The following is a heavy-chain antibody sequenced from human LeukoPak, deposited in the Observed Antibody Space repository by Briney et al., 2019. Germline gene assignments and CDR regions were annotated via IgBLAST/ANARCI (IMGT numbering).Heavy chain of an antibody. CDR1: GFTFSSYA. Sequence: GGSLRLSCAASGFTFSSYAMSWVRQAPGKGLEWVSRINHDGSDTIYADSVRGRFTISRDDAKNTLYLQMNNLRAEDTAVYYCVRGGPSTWSWGQGTLVTVSS. CDR2: INHDGSDT. CDR3: VRGGPSTWS. V-gene: IGHV3-74*01. D-gene: IGHD2-15*01. J-gene: IGHJ5*02.